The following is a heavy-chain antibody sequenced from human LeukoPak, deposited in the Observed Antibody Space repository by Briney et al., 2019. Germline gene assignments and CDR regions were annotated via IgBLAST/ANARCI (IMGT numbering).Heavy chain of an antibody. V-gene: IGHV4-39*07. CDR3: ARIRWLGPYFDY. CDR1: GGSISSYY. D-gene: IGHD6-19*01. Sequence: PSETLSLTCTVSGGSISSYYWGWIRQPPGKGLEWIGSIYYSGSTYYNPSLKSRVTISVDTSKNQFSLKLSSVTAADTAVYYCARIRWLGPYFDYWGQGTLVTVSS. CDR2: IYYSGST. J-gene: IGHJ4*02.